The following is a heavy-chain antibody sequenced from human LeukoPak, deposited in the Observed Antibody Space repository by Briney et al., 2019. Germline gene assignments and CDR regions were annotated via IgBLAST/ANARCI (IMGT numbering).Heavy chain of an antibody. V-gene: IGHV1-24*01. Sequence: GASVKVSCKVSGYTLTELSMHWVRQAPGKGLEWMGGFDPEDGETIYAQKFQGRVTMTEDTSTDTAYMELGSLRFEDTAVYYCATPLAYYYGSGGGLDYWGQGTLVTVSS. CDR1: GYTLTELS. J-gene: IGHJ4*02. CDR2: FDPEDGET. D-gene: IGHD3-10*01. CDR3: ATPLAYYYGSGGGLDY.